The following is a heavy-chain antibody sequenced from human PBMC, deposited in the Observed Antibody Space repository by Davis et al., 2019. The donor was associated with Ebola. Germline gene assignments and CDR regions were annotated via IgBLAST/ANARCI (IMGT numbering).Heavy chain of an antibody. J-gene: IGHJ5*02. D-gene: IGHD2-15*01. CDR1: GFTFSSYG. Sequence: GESLKLSCAASGFTFSSYGMHWVRQAPGKGLEWVAFIRYDGSNKYYADSVKGRFTISRDNSKNTVLLEMNSLKVEDTAVYYCAKDKGDVVVMVPANLFDPWGQGTLVIVSS. CDR2: IRYDGSNK. V-gene: IGHV3-30*02. CDR3: AKDKGDVVVMVPANLFDP.